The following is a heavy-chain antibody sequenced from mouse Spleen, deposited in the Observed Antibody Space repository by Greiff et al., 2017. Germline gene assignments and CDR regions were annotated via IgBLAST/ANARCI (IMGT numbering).Heavy chain of an antibody. CDR2: IYPGDGDT. J-gene: IGHJ2*01. CDR1: GYAFSSYW. V-gene: IGHV1-80*01. D-gene: IGHD1-1*01. Sequence: VQLQQSGAELVKPGASVKISCKASGYAFSSYWMNWVKQRPGKGLEWIGQIYPGDGDTNYNGKFKGKATLTADKSSSTAYMQLSSLTSEDSAVYFCARDFDYGSSYFDYWGQGTTLTVSS. CDR3: ARDFDYGSSYFDY.